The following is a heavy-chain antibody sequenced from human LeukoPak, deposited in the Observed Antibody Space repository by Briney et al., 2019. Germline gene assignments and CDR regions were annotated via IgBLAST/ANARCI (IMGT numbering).Heavy chain of an antibody. CDR3: AKSQGGYCSGGSCSFDY. V-gene: IGHV3-23*01. CDR1: GFTFSTYT. CDR2: ISGSGGST. Sequence: PGGSLRLSCAASGFTFSTYTMSCVRQAPGKGLEWVSAISGSGGSTHYADSVKGRFAISGDNSKNTLYLQMNNLRAEDTAIYYCAKSQGGYCSGGSCSFDYWGQGTLVTVSS. D-gene: IGHD2-15*01. J-gene: IGHJ4*02.